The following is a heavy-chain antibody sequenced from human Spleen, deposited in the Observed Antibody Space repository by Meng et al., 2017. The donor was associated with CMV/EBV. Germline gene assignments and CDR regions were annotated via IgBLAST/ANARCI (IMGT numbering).Heavy chain of an antibody. CDR2: IYYSGST. D-gene: IGHD6-6*01. Sequence: SETLSLTCTVSGGSISTYYWTWIRQPPGKGLEWIGYIYYSGSTNYNPSLKSRVTISVDTSKNQFSLKLSSVTAADTGVYYCARWYSSSSGDWFDPWGQGTLVTVSS. CDR1: GGSISTYY. J-gene: IGHJ5*02. V-gene: IGHV4-59*01. CDR3: ARWYSSSSGDWFDP.